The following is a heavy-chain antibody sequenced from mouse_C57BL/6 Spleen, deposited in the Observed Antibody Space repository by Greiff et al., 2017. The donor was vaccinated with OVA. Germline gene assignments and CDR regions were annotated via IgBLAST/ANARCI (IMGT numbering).Heavy chain of an antibody. D-gene: IGHD2-10*02. CDR3: ARGYGNAEWYFEV. J-gene: IGHJ1*03. CDR2: IDPSDSET. CDR1: GYTFTSYW. V-gene: IGHV1-52*01. Sequence: QVQLQQPGAELVRPGSSVKLSCEASGYTFTSYWMSWVHQRPIQGLEWIGNIDPSDSETHYNQKFKGQATFTVDNSSSTAYLQNCGVTSEDSAVYYCARGYGNAEWYFEVWGTGTTVTVAS.